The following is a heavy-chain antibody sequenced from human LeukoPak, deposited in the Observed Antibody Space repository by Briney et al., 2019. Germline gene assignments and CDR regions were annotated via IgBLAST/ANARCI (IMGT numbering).Heavy chain of an antibody. CDR3: ARLLQEDIVVVPAAMVEWFDP. CDR1: GGSISSGGYY. D-gene: IGHD2-2*01. V-gene: IGHV4-61*08. Sequence: NPSETLSLTCTVSGGSISSGGYYWSWIRQPPGQGLEWIGYIYYSGSTNYNPSLKSRVTISVDTSKNQFSLKLSSVTAADTAVYYCARLLQEDIVVVPAAMVEWFDPWGQGTLVTVSS. J-gene: IGHJ5*02. CDR2: IYYSGST.